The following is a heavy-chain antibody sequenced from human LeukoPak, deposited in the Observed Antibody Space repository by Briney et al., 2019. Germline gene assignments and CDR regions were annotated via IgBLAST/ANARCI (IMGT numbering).Heavy chain of an antibody. D-gene: IGHD1-14*01. J-gene: IGHJ6*03. CDR2: IVVGSGNT. Sequence: SVKVSCKASGFTFTSSAVQWVRQARGQRLEWIGWIVVGSGNTNYAQKFQERVTITRDMSTSTAYMELSSLRSEDTAVYHCAADIPDSRGYYYYMDVWGKGTTVTVSS. CDR3: AADIPDSRGYYYYMDV. V-gene: IGHV1-58*01. CDR1: GFTFTSSA.